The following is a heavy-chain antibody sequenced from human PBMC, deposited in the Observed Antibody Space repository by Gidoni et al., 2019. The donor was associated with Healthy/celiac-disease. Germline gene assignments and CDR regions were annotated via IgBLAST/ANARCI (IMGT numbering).Heavy chain of an antibody. CDR2: INTNPGNP. CDR1: GYTFTSSA. CDR3: ARDSRLMTTDVPGYDAFDI. D-gene: IGHD4-4*01. Sequence: QVQLVQAGSELKKPGASVKVSCKASGYTFTSSAMTWVRQAPGQGLGWMGWINTNPGNPPYAQGFTGLFVFSLDPSVSTAYLQISSLKAEDTAVYYCARDSRLMTTDVPGYDAFDIWGQGTMVTVSS. J-gene: IGHJ3*02. V-gene: IGHV7-4-1*02.